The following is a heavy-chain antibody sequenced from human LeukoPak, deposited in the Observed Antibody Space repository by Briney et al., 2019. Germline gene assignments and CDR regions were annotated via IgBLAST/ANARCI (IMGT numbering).Heavy chain of an antibody. D-gene: IGHD3-10*01. Sequence: GVSLRLSCAASGFTFSTYWMTWVRQAPGKGLEWVANIKEDGSEQVYVDSVKGRFTISRDNADNSLYLQMNSLRVEDTAVYFCARDPYQNAYGAFDIWGQGTMVTVSS. CDR1: GFTFSTYW. CDR2: IKEDGSEQ. V-gene: IGHV3-7*01. J-gene: IGHJ3*02. CDR3: ARDPYQNAYGAFDI.